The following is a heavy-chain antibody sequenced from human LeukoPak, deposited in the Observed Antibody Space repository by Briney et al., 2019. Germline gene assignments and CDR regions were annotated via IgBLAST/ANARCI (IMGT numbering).Heavy chain of an antibody. J-gene: IGHJ5*02. D-gene: IGHD3-3*01. Sequence: TSETLSLTCTVSGGSISSYYWSWIRQPAGKGLEWIGRIYTSGSTNYNPSLKSRVTMSVDTSKNQFSLKLSSVTAADTAVYYCARALAYYDFWSGTNWFDPWGQGTLVTVSS. CDR2: IYTSGST. CDR1: GGSISSYY. CDR3: ARALAYYDFWSGTNWFDP. V-gene: IGHV4-4*07.